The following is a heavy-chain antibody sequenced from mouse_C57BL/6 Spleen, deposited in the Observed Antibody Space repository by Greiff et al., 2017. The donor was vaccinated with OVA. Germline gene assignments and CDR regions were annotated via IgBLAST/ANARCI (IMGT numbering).Heavy chain of an antibody. D-gene: IGHD1-1*01. Sequence: QVQLKQPGAELVKPGASVKLSCKASGYTFTSYWMHWVKQRPGQGLEWIGMIHPNSGSTNYNEKFKSKATLTVDKSSSTAYMQLSSLTSEDSAVYYCARSSPITTVVAFDYWGQGTTLTVSS. CDR2: IHPNSGST. J-gene: IGHJ2*01. CDR1: GYTFTSYW. CDR3: ARSSPITTVVAFDY. V-gene: IGHV1-64*01.